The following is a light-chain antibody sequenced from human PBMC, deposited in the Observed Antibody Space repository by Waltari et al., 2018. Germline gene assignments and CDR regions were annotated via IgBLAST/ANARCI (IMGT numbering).Light chain of an antibody. J-gene: IGKJ1*01. V-gene: IGKV1-5*03. CDR3: QQYNSYAWT. CDR1: QSISSW. Sequence: TCRASQSISSWLAGDQQKPGKAPKLLIYNASSVESGVPSRFSGSGSGTEFTLTISSLQPDDVATYYCQQYNSYAWTFGQGTKVEIK. CDR2: NAS.